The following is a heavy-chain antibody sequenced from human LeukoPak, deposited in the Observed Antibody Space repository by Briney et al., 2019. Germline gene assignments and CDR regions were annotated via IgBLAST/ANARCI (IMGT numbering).Heavy chain of an antibody. D-gene: IGHD6-13*01. Sequence: GGSLRLSCAASGFTFSSYSMNWVRQAPGKGLVWVSRIKSDGTVTTDGDSVKGRFTISRDDAKNTLYLQMNSLRVDGTAVYYCVRGPNSSSWYGSEYFQHWGQGTLVTVSS. V-gene: IGHV3-74*01. J-gene: IGHJ1*01. CDR1: GFTFSSYS. CDR3: VRGPNSSSWYGSEYFQH. CDR2: IKSDGTVT.